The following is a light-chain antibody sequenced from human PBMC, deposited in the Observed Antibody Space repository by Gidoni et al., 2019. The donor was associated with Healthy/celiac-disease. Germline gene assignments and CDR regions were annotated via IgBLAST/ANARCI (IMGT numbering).Light chain of an antibody. J-gene: IGKJ2*01. Sequence: EIVMTQSPATLSVSPGERATLSCRASQSVSSNLAWYQQKPGQAPRLLIYGASTRATGIPARFSGCGSGTEFTLTISSLQSEDFAVYYCQQYNNWPLYTFGQGTKLEIK. CDR3: QQYNNWPLYT. CDR2: GAS. CDR1: QSVSSN. V-gene: IGKV3-15*01.